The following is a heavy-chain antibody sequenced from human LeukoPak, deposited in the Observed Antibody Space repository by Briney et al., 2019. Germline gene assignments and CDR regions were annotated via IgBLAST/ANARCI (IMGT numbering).Heavy chain of an antibody. J-gene: IGHJ4*02. CDR3: AKDSAKKYDDY. V-gene: IGHV3-23*01. CDR1: GFTFSSYA. CDR2: ISGSDGST. D-gene: IGHD2/OR15-2a*01. Sequence: GGSLRLSCAASGFTFSSYAMSWVRQAPGKGLEWVSGISGSDGSTYYADSVKGRFTISRENSKNALYLQMNSLRAEDTAVYYCAKDSAKKYDDYWGQGTLVTVSS.